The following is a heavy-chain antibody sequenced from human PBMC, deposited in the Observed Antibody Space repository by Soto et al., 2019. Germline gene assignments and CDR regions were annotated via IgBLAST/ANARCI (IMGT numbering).Heavy chain of an antibody. CDR1: GGTFSSYA. Sequence: SVKVSCKASGGTFSSYAISWVRQAPGQGLEWMGGIIPIFGTANYAQKFQGRVTITADESTSTAYMELSSLRFEDTAVYYCARYRLDIVVVVAGYYYYGMDVWGQGTTVTVSS. D-gene: IGHD2-15*01. J-gene: IGHJ6*02. CDR3: ARYRLDIVVVVAGYYYYGMDV. CDR2: IIPIFGTA. V-gene: IGHV1-69*13.